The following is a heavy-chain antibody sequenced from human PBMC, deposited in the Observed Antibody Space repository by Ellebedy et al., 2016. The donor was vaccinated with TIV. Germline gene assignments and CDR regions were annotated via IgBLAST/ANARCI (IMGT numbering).Heavy chain of an antibody. J-gene: IGHJ5*02. V-gene: IGHV1-46*01. CDR1: GYTFTSYG. D-gene: IGHD1-26*01. CDR2: INPSGGST. Sequence: AASVKVSCKASGYTFTSYGISWVRQAPGQGLEWMGIINPSGGSTSYEQKFQGRLTLTRDPSTSTVYMELSNLRSEDTAVYFCARDVSSGRTSWWLDPWGQGTVVTVSS. CDR3: ARDVSSGRTSWWLDP.